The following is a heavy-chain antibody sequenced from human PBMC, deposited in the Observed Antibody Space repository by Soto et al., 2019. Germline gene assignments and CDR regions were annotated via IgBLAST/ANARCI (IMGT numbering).Heavy chain of an antibody. Sequence: QVQLVESGGGAVPPGRSLRLSCAASGFTFSRYDIHWVRQAPGKGLEWVALISYDGSSQYFGDSVKGRFTISRDNSKDTVSLRMNSLRVEDTAVYYCVRDFDNRRGGDAFDIWGRGTMVTVSS. CDR3: VRDFDNRRGGDAFDI. CDR1: GFTFSRYD. V-gene: IGHV3-30*03. CDR2: ISYDGSSQ. J-gene: IGHJ3*02. D-gene: IGHD3-9*01.